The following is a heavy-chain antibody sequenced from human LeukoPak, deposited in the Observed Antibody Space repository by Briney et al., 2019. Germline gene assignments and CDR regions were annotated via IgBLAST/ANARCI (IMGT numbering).Heavy chain of an antibody. CDR3: ARVGVWGSYRTRGGY. J-gene: IGHJ4*02. CDR1: GGSFSGYY. V-gene: IGHV4-34*01. D-gene: IGHD3-16*02. Sequence: SETLSLTCAVYGGSFSGYYWSWIRQPPGKGLEWIGEINHSGGTNYNPSLKSRVTISVDTSKNQFSLKPSSVIAADTAVYYCARVGVWGSYRTRGGYWGQGTLVTVSS. CDR2: INHSGGT.